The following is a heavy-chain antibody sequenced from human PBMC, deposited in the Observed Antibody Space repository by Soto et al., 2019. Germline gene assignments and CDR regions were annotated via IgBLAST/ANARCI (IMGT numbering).Heavy chain of an antibody. Sequence: PGESLKISCTGFGYTFTTIRISWVRQMPGKGLAGMESIDPRDSYVAYCPSFEGHVTISADKSISTSYLQWGSLKASDTAMYYCARIYCTTTTCDSWFDPWGQGILVTVSS. D-gene: IGHD2-2*01. CDR2: IDPRDSYV. V-gene: IGHV5-10-1*01. CDR1: GYTFTTIR. J-gene: IGHJ5*02. CDR3: ARIYCTTTTCDSWFDP.